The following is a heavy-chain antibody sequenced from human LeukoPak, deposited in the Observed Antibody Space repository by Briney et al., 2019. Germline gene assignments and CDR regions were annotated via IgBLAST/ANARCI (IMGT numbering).Heavy chain of an antibody. CDR2: IIGDGTAI. CDR3: ARLTTTVTTPFDY. D-gene: IGHD4-17*01. J-gene: IGHJ4*02. V-gene: IGHV3-7*05. Sequence: GGSLRPSCEAAGFTFGGFWMSWVCQAPGRGLEWVADIIGDGTAIYYVVSVKGRFTMTRDNAKTSVSLQLNTLRGGDTAVYYCARLTTTVTTPFDYWGQGTLVTVSA. CDR1: GFTFGGFW.